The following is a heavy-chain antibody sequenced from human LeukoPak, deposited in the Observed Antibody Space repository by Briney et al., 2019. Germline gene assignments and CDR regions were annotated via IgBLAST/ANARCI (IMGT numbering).Heavy chain of an antibody. CDR1: GGSISSSSYY. Sequence: SETLSLTCTVSGGSISSSSYYWGWIRQPPGKGLEWIGSIYYSGSTYYNPSLKSRVTISVDTSKNQFSLKLSSVTAADTAVYYCARLHHTYYYDSSGYPDYWGQGTLVTVSS. CDR2: IYYSGST. J-gene: IGHJ4*02. V-gene: IGHV4-39*01. D-gene: IGHD3-22*01. CDR3: ARLHHTYYYDSSGYPDY.